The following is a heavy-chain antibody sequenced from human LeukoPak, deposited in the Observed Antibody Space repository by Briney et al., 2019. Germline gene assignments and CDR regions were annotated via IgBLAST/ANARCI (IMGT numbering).Heavy chain of an antibody. CDR1: GFTFSSYW. Sequence: GGSLRLSCAASGFTFSSYWMSWVRQAPGKGLEWVANIKQDGSETYYVDSVKGRFTISRDNAKNSLYLQLNSLRAEDTAVYYCARESYYYDSSGPGGYYYYMDVWGKGTTVTVSS. V-gene: IGHV3-7*01. J-gene: IGHJ6*03. CDR3: ARESYYYDSSGPGGYYYYMDV. D-gene: IGHD3-22*01. CDR2: IKQDGSET.